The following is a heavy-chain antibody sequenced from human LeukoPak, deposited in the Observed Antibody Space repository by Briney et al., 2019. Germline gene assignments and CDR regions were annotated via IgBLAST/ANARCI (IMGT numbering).Heavy chain of an antibody. CDR2: ISSSSSYI. V-gene: IGHV3-21*01. D-gene: IGHD6-13*01. CDR3: ARFKSGEKEQQLVRGHSYYFDY. Sequence: GGSLRLSCAASGFTFSSYSMNWVRQAPGKGLEWVSSISSSSSYIYYADSVKGRFTISRDNAKNSLYLQMNSLRAEDTAVYYCARFKSGEKEQQLVRGHSYYFDYWGQGTLVTVSS. J-gene: IGHJ4*02. CDR1: GFTFSSYS.